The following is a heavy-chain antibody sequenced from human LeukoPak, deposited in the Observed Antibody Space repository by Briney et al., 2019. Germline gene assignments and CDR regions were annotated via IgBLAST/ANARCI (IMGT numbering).Heavy chain of an antibody. D-gene: IGHD3-10*01. Sequence: GGSLRLSCAASGFTFSSYAMSWVRQAPGKGLEWVSGIIDSGESTYYANFAKGRFTISRDNSNNTLYLQMNSLRAEDTAVYYCAKVEGSGSLYSSFDYWGQGTLVTVSS. J-gene: IGHJ4*02. CDR2: IIDSGEST. CDR3: AKVEGSGSLYSSFDY. CDR1: GFTFSSYA. V-gene: IGHV3-23*01.